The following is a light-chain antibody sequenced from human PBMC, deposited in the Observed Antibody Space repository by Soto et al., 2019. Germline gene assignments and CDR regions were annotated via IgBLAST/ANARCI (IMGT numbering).Light chain of an antibody. J-gene: IGKJ2*01. CDR2: GAS. CDR3: HQYGSSTYT. V-gene: IGKV3-20*01. Sequence: EIGLTQSPGSLSLSPRERATLSCMASQSVSSNHLAWYQQKPGQAPRLLIYGASRRATSIPDRFSGSGSGTDLTLTISRLEPEDFAVYYCHQYGSSTYTFGQGTKVEIK. CDR1: QSVSSNH.